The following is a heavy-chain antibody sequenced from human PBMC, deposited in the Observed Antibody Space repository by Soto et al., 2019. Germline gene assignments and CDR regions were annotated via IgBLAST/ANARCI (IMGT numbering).Heavy chain of an antibody. Sequence: QVQLQQWGAGLLKPSETLSLTCAVYGGSFSGYYWCWIRQPPGKGLEWIGQINHSGSTNYNPSLESRVTISVDTSKNQSSLKLSSVTAAATAVYYCARSMGREIDYWGQGTLVTVSS. D-gene: IGHD2-15*01. V-gene: IGHV4-34*01. J-gene: IGHJ4*02. CDR1: GGSFSGYY. CDR3: ARSMGREIDY. CDR2: INHSGST.